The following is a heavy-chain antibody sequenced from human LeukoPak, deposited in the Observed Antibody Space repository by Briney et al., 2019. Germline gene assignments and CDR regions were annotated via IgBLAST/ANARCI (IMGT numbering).Heavy chain of an antibody. J-gene: IGHJ4*02. CDR1: GFTFTSYA. CDR2: ISGSGGGT. Sequence: GGSLRLSCAASGFTFTSYAMTWVRQAPGKGLEWVSAISGSGGGTYYADSVKGRFTISRDFSKNTLYLQMNSLRAEDAAVYHCAKLSIAGLYSSGWSHDYWGQGTLVTVSS. V-gene: IGHV3-23*01. CDR3: AKLSIAGLYSSGWSHDY. D-gene: IGHD6-19*01.